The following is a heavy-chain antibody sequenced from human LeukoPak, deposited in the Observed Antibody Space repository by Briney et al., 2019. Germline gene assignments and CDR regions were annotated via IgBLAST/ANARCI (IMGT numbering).Heavy chain of an antibody. Sequence: PSETLSLTCAVYGGSLSGYYWSWVRQPPGEGLEWVAEINNMVGTNYHPSLNSRVTISVDTSKNQFSLKLSSVTAADTAVYYCARGKAYCSSSNCYRDYYYYYYMDVWGKGNTVTVSS. CDR1: GGSLSGYY. V-gene: IGHV4-34*01. D-gene: IGHD2-2*02. J-gene: IGHJ6*03. CDR3: ARGKAYCSSSNCYRDYYYYYYMDV. CDR2: INNMVGT.